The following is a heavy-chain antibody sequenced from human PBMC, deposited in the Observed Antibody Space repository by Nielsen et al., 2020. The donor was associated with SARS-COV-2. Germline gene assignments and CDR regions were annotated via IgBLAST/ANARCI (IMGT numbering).Heavy chain of an antibody. V-gene: IGHV3-30*18. CDR3: AKDHTTVRTSFDY. D-gene: IGHD4-17*01. CDR2: ISYDGSNK. CDR1: GFTFSSYG. J-gene: IGHJ4*02. Sequence: GESLKISCAASGFTFSSYGMHWVRQAPGKGLEWVAVISYDGSNKYYADSVKGRFTISRDNAKNSLYLQMNSLRAEDTAVYYCAKDHTTVRTSFDYWGQGTLVTVSS.